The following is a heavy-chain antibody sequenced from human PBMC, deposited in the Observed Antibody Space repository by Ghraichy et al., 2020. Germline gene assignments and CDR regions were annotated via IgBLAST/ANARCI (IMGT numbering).Heavy chain of an antibody. CDR3: ARAREFGEDFYY. V-gene: IGHV4-31*03. CDR1: GGSISSGGYY. Sequence: SETLSLTCTVSGGSISSGGYYWSWIRQHPGKGLEWIGYIYYSGSTYYNPSLKSRVTISVDTSKNQFSLKLSSVTAADTAVYYCARAREFGEDFYYWGQGTLVTVSS. D-gene: IGHD3-10*01. J-gene: IGHJ4*02. CDR2: IYYSGST.